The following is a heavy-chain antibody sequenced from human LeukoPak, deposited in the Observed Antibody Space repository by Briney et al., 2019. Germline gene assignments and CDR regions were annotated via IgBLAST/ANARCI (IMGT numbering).Heavy chain of an antibody. J-gene: IGHJ3*02. CDR2: ISAYNGNT. D-gene: IGHD3-10*01. V-gene: IGHV1-18*01. Sequence: ASVKGTCKASGYTFTSYGISWVRQAPGQGLEWMGWISAYNGNTNYAQKLQGRVTMTTDTSTSTAYMELRSLRSDDTAVYYCARLSYLEVRGGGDAFDIWSQGTMVTVSS. CDR3: ARLSYLEVRGGGDAFDI. CDR1: GYTFTSYG.